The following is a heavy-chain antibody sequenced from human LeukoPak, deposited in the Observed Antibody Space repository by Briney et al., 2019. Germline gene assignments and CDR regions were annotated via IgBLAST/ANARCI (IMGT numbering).Heavy chain of an antibody. CDR3: ARLRGYSYGYIVDY. Sequence: GGSLRLSCAASGFTFSSYWMSWVRQAPGKGLEWVANIKQDGSEKYYVDSVKGRFTISRDNAKNSLYLQMNSLRAEDTAVYCCARLRGYSYGYIVDYWGQGTLVTVSS. V-gene: IGHV3-7*01. CDR1: GFTFSSYW. J-gene: IGHJ4*02. CDR2: IKQDGSEK. D-gene: IGHD5-18*01.